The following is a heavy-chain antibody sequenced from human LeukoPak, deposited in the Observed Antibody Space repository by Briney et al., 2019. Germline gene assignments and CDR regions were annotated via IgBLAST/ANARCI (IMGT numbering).Heavy chain of an antibody. CDR2: ITWDGQNI. Sequence: RGSLSLSCAASGFTFEDFTMHWVRQAPGKALEWVSLITWDGQNIEYQDSVKGRFTISRDNSENSLYLQMKSLKTEDTALYFCSKGDDRYGFDYWGQGTLVTVSS. CDR3: SKGDDRYGFDY. CDR1: GFTFEDFT. V-gene: IGHV3-43*01. J-gene: IGHJ4*02. D-gene: IGHD5-18*01.